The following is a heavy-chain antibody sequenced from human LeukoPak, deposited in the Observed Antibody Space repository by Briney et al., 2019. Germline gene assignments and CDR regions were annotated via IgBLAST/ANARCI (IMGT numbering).Heavy chain of an antibody. Sequence: SETLSLTCTVSGGSISSGSYYWSWIRQPPGKGLEWIGSIYYSGSTYYNPSLKSRVTISVDTSKNQFSLKLSSVTAADTAVYYCASESRITMVRGVICWGQGTLVTVSS. CDR1: GGSISSGSYY. CDR3: ASESRITMVRGVIC. CDR2: IYYSGST. J-gene: IGHJ4*02. V-gene: IGHV4-39*07. D-gene: IGHD3-10*01.